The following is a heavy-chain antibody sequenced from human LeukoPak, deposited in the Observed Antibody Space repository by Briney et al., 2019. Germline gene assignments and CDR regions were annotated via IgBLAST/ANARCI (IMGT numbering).Heavy chain of an antibody. V-gene: IGHV4-39*07. CDR3: ARDPRWGRGY. Sequence: PSGTLSLTCTVSGGSISSSSYYWGWIRQPPGKGLEWIGSIYYSGSTYYNPSLKSRVTISVDTSKNQFSLKLSSVTAADTAVYYCARDPRWGRGYWGQGTLVTVSS. CDR1: GGSISSSSYY. D-gene: IGHD4-23*01. CDR2: IYYSGST. J-gene: IGHJ4*02.